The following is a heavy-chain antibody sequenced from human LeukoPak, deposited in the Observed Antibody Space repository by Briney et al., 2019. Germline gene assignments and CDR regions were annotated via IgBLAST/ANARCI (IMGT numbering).Heavy chain of an antibody. V-gene: IGHV3-7*01. Sequence: RGSLRLSCADSGVTFRSDRISWVRETPREGLWRVAHIKEDANEVYYVDSVRGRFIISRDNAKHPLFLQMYSLRADDTAVYYCARAGYCTSNSCYSPNFYYMDVWGKGTTVAVSS. J-gene: IGHJ6*03. CDR3: ARAGYCTSNSCYSPNFYYMDV. CDR1: GVTFRSDR. D-gene: IGHD2-2*01. CDR2: IKEDANEV.